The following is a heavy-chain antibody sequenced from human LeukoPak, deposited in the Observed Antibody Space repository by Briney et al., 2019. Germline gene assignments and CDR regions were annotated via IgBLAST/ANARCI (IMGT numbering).Heavy chain of an antibody. CDR3: VKTTDARGGMDV. CDR2: VTSSSANI. D-gene: IGHD1-1*01. V-gene: IGHV3-21*01. Sequence: GGSLRLSCAASGFTFSDSTMNWVRRAPGKGLEWGSSVTSSSANIDYADSVKGRFTISRANAKNSLYLHMNSLRVEDTALYYCVKTTDARGGMDVSGQGTTVTVSS. CDR1: GFTFSDST. J-gene: IGHJ6*02.